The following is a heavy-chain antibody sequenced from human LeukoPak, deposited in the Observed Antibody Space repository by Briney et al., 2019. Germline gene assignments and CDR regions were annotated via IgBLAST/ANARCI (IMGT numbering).Heavy chain of an antibody. Sequence: ASVKVSCKASGYTFTGYYMHWVRQAPGQGLEWMGWINPNSGGTNYAQKFQGRVTMTRDTSISTAYMELSRPRSDDTAVYYCARDGPCGSTSCYALDYWGQGTLVTVSS. D-gene: IGHD2-2*01. CDR1: GYTFTGYY. V-gene: IGHV1-2*02. CDR3: ARDGPCGSTSCYALDY. CDR2: INPNSGGT. J-gene: IGHJ4*02.